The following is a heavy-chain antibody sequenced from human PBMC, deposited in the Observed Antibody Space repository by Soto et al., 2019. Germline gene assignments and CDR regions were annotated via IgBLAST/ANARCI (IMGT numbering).Heavy chain of an antibody. Sequence: GGSLRLSCTASGFTFSSYSMNWVRQAPGKGLEWVSYISSSSSTIYYADSVKGRFTISRDNAKNSLYLQMNSLRDEDTAVYYCALIYDSSGGIGPYWGQGTLVTVSS. CDR1: GFTFSSYS. J-gene: IGHJ4*01. CDR3: ALIYDSSGGIGPY. CDR2: ISSSSSTI. D-gene: IGHD3-22*01. V-gene: IGHV3-48*02.